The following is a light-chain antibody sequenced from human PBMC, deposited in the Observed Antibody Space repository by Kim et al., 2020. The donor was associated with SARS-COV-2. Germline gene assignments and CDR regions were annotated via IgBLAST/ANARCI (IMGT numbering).Light chain of an antibody. CDR1: SSDVGAYNL. V-gene: IGLV2-14*03. CDR3: TSYTRSDTWV. CDR2: DVS. Sequence: GQSVTISCTGTSSDVGAYNLVSWYQQPPGKAPKFMIHDVSQRPSGVSNRFSGSKSGNTASLTISGLQAEDEADYYCTSYTRSDTWVFGGGTQLTVL. J-gene: IGLJ3*02.